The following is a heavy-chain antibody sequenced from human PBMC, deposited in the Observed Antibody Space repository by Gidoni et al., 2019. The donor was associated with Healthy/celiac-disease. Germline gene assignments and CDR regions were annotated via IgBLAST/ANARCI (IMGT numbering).Heavy chain of an antibody. V-gene: IGHV3-30*18. CDR2: ISYDGSNK. Sequence: QVQLVESGGGVVQPGRSLRLSCAASGFPFSSYGMHWVRQAPGKGLEWVAVISYDGSNKYYADSVKGRFTISRDNSKNTLYLQMNSLRAEDTAVYYCAKDFSITMVQGVILSFDYWGQGTLVTVSS. CDR3: AKDFSITMVQGVILSFDY. CDR1: GFPFSSYG. D-gene: IGHD3-10*01. J-gene: IGHJ4*02.